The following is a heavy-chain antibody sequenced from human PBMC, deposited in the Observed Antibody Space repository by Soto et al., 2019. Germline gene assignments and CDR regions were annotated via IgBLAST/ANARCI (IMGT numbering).Heavy chain of an antibody. D-gene: IGHD2-15*01. CDR1: GFTFSSYG. V-gene: IGHV3-30*18. CDR3: AKAGYCSGGSCYQRGGDWFDP. CDR2: ISYDGSNK. J-gene: IGHJ5*02. Sequence: QVQLVESGGGVVQPGRSLRLSCAASGFTFSSYGMHWVRQAPGKGLEWVAVISYDGSNKYYADSVKGRFTISRDNSKNTLYLQMNSLRAEDTAVYYCAKAGYCSGGSCYQRGGDWFDPWGQGTLVTVSS.